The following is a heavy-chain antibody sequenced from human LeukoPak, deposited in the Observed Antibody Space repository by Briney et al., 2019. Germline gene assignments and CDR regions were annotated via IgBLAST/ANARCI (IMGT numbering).Heavy chain of an antibody. D-gene: IGHD3-3*01. V-gene: IGHV1-2*02. CDR3: ARDYRVYYDFWSGYPSPYYYYMDV. CDR2: INPNSGGT. J-gene: IGHJ6*03. CDR1: GYTFTGYY. Sequence: ASVKVSCKASGYTFTGYYMHWVRQAPGQGLEWMGWINPNSGGTNYAQKFQGRVTMTRDTPISTASMELSRLRSDDTAVYYCARDYRVYYDFWSGYPSPYYYYMDVWGKGTTVTVSS.